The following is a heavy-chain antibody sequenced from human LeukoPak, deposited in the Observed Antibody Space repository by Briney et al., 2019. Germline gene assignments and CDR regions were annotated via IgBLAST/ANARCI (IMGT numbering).Heavy chain of an antibody. Sequence: PSETLSLTCTFSGGSITTYYWSWIRQPPGQRLEWIGYVHYTGSTNYNPSLKSRVTTSIDTSRNQFSLQLTSVTAADTAVYYCASASNSYYFDFWGQGTLVTVSS. D-gene: IGHD2-2*01. CDR1: GGSITTYY. CDR2: VHYTGST. V-gene: IGHV4-59*01. J-gene: IGHJ4*02. CDR3: ASASNSYYFDF.